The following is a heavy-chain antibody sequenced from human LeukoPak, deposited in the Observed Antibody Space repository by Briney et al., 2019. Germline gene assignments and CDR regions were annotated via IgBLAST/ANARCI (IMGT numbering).Heavy chain of an antibody. Sequence: GGSLRLSCAASGFSFSNYNMNWARLAPGKGLEWVSSTTSSGSLVFYADSVKGRFTISRDNADNSLYLQMSSLRAEDTAVYFCARDPYSGAYGSDYYYYMDVWGKGTTVTVSS. V-gene: IGHV3-21*01. CDR1: GFSFSNYN. CDR3: ARDPYSGAYGSDYYYYMDV. D-gene: IGHD1-26*01. CDR2: TTSSGSLV. J-gene: IGHJ6*03.